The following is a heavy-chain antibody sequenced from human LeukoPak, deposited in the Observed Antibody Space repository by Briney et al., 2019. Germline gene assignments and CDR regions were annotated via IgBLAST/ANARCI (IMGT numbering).Heavy chain of an antibody. CDR1: GFTFSSYA. CDR3: ASVVA. D-gene: IGHD2-15*01. J-gene: IGHJ3*01. V-gene: IGHV3-30-3*01. CDR2: ISYDGSNK. Sequence: GGSLRLSCAASGFTFSSYAMHWVRQAPGKGLEWVAVISYDGSNKYYADSVKGRFTISRDNSKTTLYLQMNSLRAEDTAVYYCASVVAWGQGTMVAVSS.